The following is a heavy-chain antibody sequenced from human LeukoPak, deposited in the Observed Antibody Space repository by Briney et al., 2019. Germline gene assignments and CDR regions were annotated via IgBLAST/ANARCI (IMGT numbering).Heavy chain of an antibody. V-gene: IGHV3-7*01. CDR3: ARNFDSWYSFSKFDY. Sequence: GGSLRLSCAASGFTFSSYWMSWVRQAPGRGLEWVANIKQDGSEKYYVDSVKGRFTMSRENAKNSLYLQMNSLRAEDTAVYYCARNFDSWYSFSKFDYWGQGTLVTVSS. CDR1: GFTFSSYW. J-gene: IGHJ4*02. D-gene: IGHD6-13*01. CDR2: IKQDGSEK.